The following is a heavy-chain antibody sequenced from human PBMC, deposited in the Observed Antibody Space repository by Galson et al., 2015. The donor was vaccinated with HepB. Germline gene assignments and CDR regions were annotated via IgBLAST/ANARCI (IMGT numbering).Heavy chain of an antibody. D-gene: IGHD2-15*01. CDR3: TRGGGRYHVDY. Sequence: SVKVSCKASGYSLSDHNIHWVRQAPGQGLEWMGWISPKYGGTKSAQNFQGRVSMTRDTSISTAYMELNSLGSDDTAVYYCTRGGGRYHVDYWGQGTQVTVSS. V-gene: IGHV1-2*02. J-gene: IGHJ4*02. CDR1: GYSLSDHN. CDR2: ISPKYGGT.